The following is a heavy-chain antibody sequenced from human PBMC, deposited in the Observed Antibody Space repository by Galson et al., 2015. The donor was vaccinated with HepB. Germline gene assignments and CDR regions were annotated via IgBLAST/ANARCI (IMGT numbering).Heavy chain of an antibody. CDR3: ARDVHRDFDWGEHWFAA. CDR1: GFTFNDYY. J-gene: IGHJ5*02. D-gene: IGHD3-9*01. Sequence: SLRLSCAASGFTFNDYYMSWIRQAPGKGLQWISYISSTGSYTNYADSVKARFTISRDNTKNSLFLEMNNLRSEDTAVYYCARDVHRDFDWGEHWFAAWGQGTLVAVSS. V-gene: IGHV3-11*06. CDR2: ISSTGSYT.